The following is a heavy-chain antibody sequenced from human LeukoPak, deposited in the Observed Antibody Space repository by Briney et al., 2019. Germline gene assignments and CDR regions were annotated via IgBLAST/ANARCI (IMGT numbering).Heavy chain of an antibody. CDR3: ARARRYSGSYYANVAFDI. CDR1: GGSFSGYY. V-gene: IGHV4-34*01. J-gene: IGHJ3*02. Sequence: SETLPLTCAVYGGSFSGYYWSWIRQPPGKGLEWIGEINHSGSTNYNPSLKSRVTISVDTSKNQFSLKLSSVTAADTAVHYCARARRYSGSYYANVAFDIWGQGTMVTVSS. D-gene: IGHD1-26*01. CDR2: INHSGST.